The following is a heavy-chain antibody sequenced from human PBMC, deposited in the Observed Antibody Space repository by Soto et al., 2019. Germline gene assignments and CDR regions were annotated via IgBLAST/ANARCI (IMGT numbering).Heavy chain of an antibody. D-gene: IGHD6-19*01. V-gene: IGHV4-39*01. CDR3: ARRGIAVDY. Sequence: SETLSLTCTVSGGSISSSSYYWGWIRQPPGKGLEWIGSIYYSGSTYYNPSLKSRVTISVDTSKNQFSLKLSSVTAADTAVYYCARRGIAVDYWGQGTLVTVSS. CDR2: IYYSGST. CDR1: GGSISSSSYY. J-gene: IGHJ4*02.